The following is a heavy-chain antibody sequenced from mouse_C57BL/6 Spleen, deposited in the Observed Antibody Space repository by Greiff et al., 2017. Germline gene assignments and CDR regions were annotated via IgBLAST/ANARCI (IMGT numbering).Heavy chain of an antibody. Sequence: VQLQQPGAELVMPGASVKLSCKASGYTFTSYWMHWVKQRPGQGLEWIGEIDPSDSYTNYNQKFKGKSTLTVDKSSSTAYMQLSSLTSEDSAVYYCARWDSNYQAWFAYWGQGTLVTVSA. CDR1: GYTFTSYW. CDR3: ARWDSNYQAWFAY. D-gene: IGHD2-5*01. J-gene: IGHJ3*01. V-gene: IGHV1-69*01. CDR2: IDPSDSYT.